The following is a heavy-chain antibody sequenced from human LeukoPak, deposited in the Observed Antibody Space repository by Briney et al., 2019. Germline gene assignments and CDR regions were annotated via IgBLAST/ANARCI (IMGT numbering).Heavy chain of an antibody. V-gene: IGHV1-2*02. Sequence: ASVKVSFKASGYTFTGYYMHWVRQAPGQGLAWVGWINPNSGDTNFAQKFQGRVTMTRDTSISTAYMELSRLRSDDTAVYYCARDVWGVGAPRLDYWGQGTLVTVSS. J-gene: IGHJ4*02. D-gene: IGHD3-16*01. CDR2: INPNSGDT. CDR1: GYTFTGYY. CDR3: ARDVWGVGAPRLDY.